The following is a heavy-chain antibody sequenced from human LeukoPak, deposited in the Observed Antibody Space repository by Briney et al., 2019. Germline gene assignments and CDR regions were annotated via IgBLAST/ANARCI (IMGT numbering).Heavy chain of an antibody. CDR2: IYSGGST. V-gene: IGHV3-53*01. CDR1: GFTVSSNY. D-gene: IGHD6-13*01. J-gene: IGHJ4*02. Sequence: PGGSLRLSCAASGFTVSSNYMSWVRQAPGKGLEWVSVIYSGGSTYYTDSVKGRFTISRDNCKNTLYLQMNSLRAEDTAVYYCARAPSMYSSSWYYFDYWGQGTLVTVSS. CDR3: ARAPSMYSSSWYYFDY.